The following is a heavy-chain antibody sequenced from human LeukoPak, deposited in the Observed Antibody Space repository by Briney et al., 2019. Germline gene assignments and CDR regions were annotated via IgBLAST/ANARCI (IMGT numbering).Heavy chain of an antibody. CDR3: ARLSLLAYCGGDCPGLFDY. J-gene: IGHJ4*02. CDR2: INHSGST. D-gene: IGHD2-21*02. CDR1: GGSISSFY. V-gene: IGHV4-34*01. Sequence: PSETLSLTCTVSGGSISSFYWSWIRQPPGKGLEWIGEINHSGSTNYNPSLKSRVTISVDTSKNQFSLKLSSVTAADTAVYYCARLSLLAYCGGDCPGLFDYWGQGTLVTVSS.